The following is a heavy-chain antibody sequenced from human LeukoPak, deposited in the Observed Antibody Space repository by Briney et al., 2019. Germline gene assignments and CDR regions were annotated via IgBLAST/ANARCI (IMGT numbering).Heavy chain of an antibody. D-gene: IGHD3-10*01. CDR3: ARDQSSDYGSGSYFFDY. Sequence: SETLSLTCTVSGGSISTSTYYWGWIRQPPGKGLEWLGTIFYSGSTYYNPSLRSRVTISVDTSKNQFSLQLSSVTAADTAVYYCARDQSSDYGSGSYFFDYWGQGTLVTVSS. V-gene: IGHV4-39*07. J-gene: IGHJ4*02. CDR2: IFYSGST. CDR1: GGSISTSTYY.